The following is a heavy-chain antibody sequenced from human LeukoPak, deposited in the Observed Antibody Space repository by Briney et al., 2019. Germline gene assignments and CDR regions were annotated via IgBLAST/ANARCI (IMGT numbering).Heavy chain of an antibody. V-gene: IGHV3-30*02. CDR3: ARGPGAFDY. CDR2: IRYDGSNK. J-gene: IGHJ4*02. Sequence: GGSLRLSCAASGFTFSSYGMHWVRQAPGKGLEWVAFIRYDGSNKYYADSVKGRLTISRDNPKNTLYLQMNSLRAGDTAVYYCARGPGAFDYWGQGTLVTVSS. CDR1: GFTFSSYG.